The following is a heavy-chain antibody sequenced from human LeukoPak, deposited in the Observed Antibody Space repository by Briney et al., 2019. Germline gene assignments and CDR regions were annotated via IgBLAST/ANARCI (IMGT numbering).Heavy chain of an antibody. D-gene: IGHD3-22*01. V-gene: IGHV4-59*01. CDR3: ARGLRITMISN. CDR2: IYYSGST. Sequence: SETLSLTWTVSGXSISSYYWSWIRQPPGKGLEWIGYIYYSGSTNYNPSLKSRVTISVDTSKNQFSLKLSSVTAADTAVYYCARGLRITMISNWGQGTLVTVSS. J-gene: IGHJ4*02. CDR1: GXSISSYY.